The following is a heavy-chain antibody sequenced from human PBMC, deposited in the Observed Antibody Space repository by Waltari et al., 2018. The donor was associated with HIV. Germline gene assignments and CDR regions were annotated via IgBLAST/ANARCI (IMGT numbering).Heavy chain of an antibody. D-gene: IGHD3-10*01. J-gene: IGHJ4*02. V-gene: IGHV3-23*01. CDR2: ISGSGGST. Sequence: EVKLLESGGGLVQPGGSLRLSCAASGFTFRSDAMSWVRKAPGKGLEWVSAISGSGGSTYYADSVKGRFTISRDNSKNTLYLQMNSLRAEDTAVYYCAYYPRYYGSGSGFDYWGQGTLVTVSS. CDR1: GFTFRSDA. CDR3: AYYPRYYGSGSGFDY.